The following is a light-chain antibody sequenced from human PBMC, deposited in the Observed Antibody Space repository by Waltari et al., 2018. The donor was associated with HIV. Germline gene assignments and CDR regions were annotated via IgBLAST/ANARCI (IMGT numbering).Light chain of an antibody. V-gene: IGKV3-11*01. CDR3: QQRSNT. J-gene: IGKJ2*01. CDR2: DAS. Sequence: EIVLTQSPATLSLSPGERATLSCRASQSVTKYLAWYQQKPGQAPRLLIYDASNRATGIPARFSGSGSGTDFTLTISSLEPEDVAVYYCQQRSNTFGQGTKLEIK. CDR1: QSVTKY.